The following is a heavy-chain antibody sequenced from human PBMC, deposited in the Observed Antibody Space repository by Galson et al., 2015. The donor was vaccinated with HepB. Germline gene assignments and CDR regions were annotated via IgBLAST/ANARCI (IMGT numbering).Heavy chain of an antibody. CDR2: ISGSGGST. V-gene: IGHV3-23*01. Sequence: SLRLSCAASGFTFSSYAMHWVRQAPGKGLEWVSAISGSGGSTYYADSVKGRFTISRDNSKSTLYLQMNSLRAEDTAVYYCAKDRSFSPPPISIKVGFDPWGQGTLVTVSS. J-gene: IGHJ5*02. CDR3: AKDRSFSPPPISIKVGFDP. CDR1: GFTFSSYA. D-gene: IGHD3-10*01.